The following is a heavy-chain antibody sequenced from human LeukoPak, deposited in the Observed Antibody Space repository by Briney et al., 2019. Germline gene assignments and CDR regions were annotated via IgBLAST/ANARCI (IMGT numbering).Heavy chain of an antibody. V-gene: IGHV4-59*08. CDR2: NSYSGIT. J-gene: IGHJ5*02. Sequence: SETLSLTCTVFGGSISNYYWSWIRQLPGKGLEWIGYNSYSGITNYNPSLKSRATISVDTSKNQFSLKVTSVTAADTAIYYCSRQSTNLRRLDPWGQGTLVTVSS. CDR3: SRQSTNLRRLDP. CDR1: GGSISNYY.